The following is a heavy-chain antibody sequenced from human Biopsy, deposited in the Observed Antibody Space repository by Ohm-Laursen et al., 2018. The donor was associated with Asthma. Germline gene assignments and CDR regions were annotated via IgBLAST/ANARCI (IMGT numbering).Heavy chain of an antibody. J-gene: IGHJ4*02. Sequence: SVKVSCKSLGGTFNTYVIGWVRQAPGQGLEWMGGINSVFGTTNYPQKFQDRVTITADDSTSTVYMELSSLRSEDTAVYYCARKAGACISRTCYSFDFWGQGTLVTVSS. CDR3: ARKAGACISRTCYSFDF. CDR1: GGTFNTYV. D-gene: IGHD2-2*01. V-gene: IGHV1-69*13. CDR2: INSVFGTT.